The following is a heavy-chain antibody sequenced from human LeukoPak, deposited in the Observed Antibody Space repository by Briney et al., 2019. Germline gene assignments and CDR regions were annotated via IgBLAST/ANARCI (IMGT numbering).Heavy chain of an antibody. V-gene: IGHV3-53*01. D-gene: IGHD2-15*01. CDR3: AKDLKVAATTIPNNYFDY. J-gene: IGHJ4*02. Sequence: PGGSLRLSCAASGFTVSSNYMSWVRQAPGKGLEWVSVIYSGGSTYYADSVKGRFTISRDNSKNTLYLQMNSLRAEDTAIYYCAKDLKVAATTIPNNYFDYWGQGTLVTVSS. CDR2: IYSGGST. CDR1: GFTVSSNY.